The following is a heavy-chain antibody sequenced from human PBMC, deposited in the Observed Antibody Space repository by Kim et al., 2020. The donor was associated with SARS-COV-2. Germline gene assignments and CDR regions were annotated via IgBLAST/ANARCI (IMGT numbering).Heavy chain of an antibody. Sequence: GGSLRLSCAASGFTFSSYAMHWVRQAPGKGLEWVAVISYDGSNKYYADSVKGRFTISRDNSKNTLYLQMNSLRAEDTAVYYCARVSIRTMVRGVTRHDYYYGMDVWGQGTTVTVSS. V-gene: IGHV3-30-3*01. CDR1: GFTFSSYA. CDR3: ARVSIRTMVRGVTRHDYYYGMDV. D-gene: IGHD3-10*01. J-gene: IGHJ6*02. CDR2: ISYDGSNK.